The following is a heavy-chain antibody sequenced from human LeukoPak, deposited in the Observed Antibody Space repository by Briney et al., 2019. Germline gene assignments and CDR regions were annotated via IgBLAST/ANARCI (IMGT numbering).Heavy chain of an antibody. CDR2: MNPNSGNT. D-gene: IGHD6-13*01. J-gene: IGHJ4*02. CDR3: ARPSSWYGIY. V-gene: IGHV1-8*02. Sequence: ASVKVSCKASGYTFTGYDINWVRQATGQGLEWMGWMNPNSGNTGYAQKFQGRVTMTRDTSISTAYMELSRLRSDDTAVYYCARPSSWYGIYWGRGTLVTVSS. CDR1: GYTFTGYD.